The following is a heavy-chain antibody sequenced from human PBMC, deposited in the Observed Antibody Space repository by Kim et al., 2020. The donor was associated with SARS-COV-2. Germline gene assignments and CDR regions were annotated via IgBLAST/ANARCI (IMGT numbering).Heavy chain of an antibody. CDR1: GGSLSSSSYY. CDR2: AYYIGNT. V-gene: IGHV4-39*01. D-gene: IGHD6-19*01. CDR3: ARLQRYSSGWYV. J-gene: IGHJ2*01. Sequence: SETLSLTCTVSGGSLSSSSYYWGWIRQPPGKGLEWIGTAYYIGNTYYNPSLKSRVTISVDTSKNQFSLKLGSVTAADTAVYYCARLQRYSSGWYV.